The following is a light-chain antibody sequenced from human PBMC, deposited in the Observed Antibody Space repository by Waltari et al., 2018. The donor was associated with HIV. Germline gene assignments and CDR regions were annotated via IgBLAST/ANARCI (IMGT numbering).Light chain of an antibody. CDR3: AVWDGSLSAWL. Sequence: QSVLTQSPSTSASPGQSVTISCSGTSSNIGNHFVSWYQRLPGTAPKRLIFRNNQRPSGVPDRFSGSKSDTSASLVISVLRSEDEAEYFCAVWDGSLSAWLFGGGTKVAVL. CDR1: SSNIGNHF. J-gene: IGLJ3*02. V-gene: IGLV1-47*01. CDR2: RNN.